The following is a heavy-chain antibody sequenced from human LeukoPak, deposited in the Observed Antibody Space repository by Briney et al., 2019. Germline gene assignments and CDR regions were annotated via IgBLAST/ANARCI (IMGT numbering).Heavy chain of an antibody. J-gene: IGHJ5*02. CDR2: IYTSGST. CDR3: AREQYYYDSSGYPPGDFDP. CDR1: GGSISSGIYY. Sequence: SETLSLTCTVSGGSISSGIYYWSWIRQPAGKGLEWIGRIYTSGSTNYNPPLKSRVTISVDTSKNQFSLKLSSVTAADTDVYYCAREQYYYDSSGYPPGDFDPWGQGTLVTVSS. D-gene: IGHD3-22*01. V-gene: IGHV4-61*02.